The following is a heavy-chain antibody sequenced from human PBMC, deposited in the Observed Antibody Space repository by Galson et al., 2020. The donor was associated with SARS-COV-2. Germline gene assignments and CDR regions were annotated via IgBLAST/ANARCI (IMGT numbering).Heavy chain of an antibody. CDR1: GFTFSDYY. Sequence: LSLTCAASGFTFSDYYMSWIRQAPGKGLEWVSYISSSSSYTNYADSVKGRFTISRDNAKNSLYLQMNSLRAEDTAVYYCARAGDYYDFWSGYSNWFDPWGQGTLVTVSS. J-gene: IGHJ5*02. CDR2: ISSSSSYT. V-gene: IGHV3-11*06. CDR3: ARAGDYYDFWSGYSNWFDP. D-gene: IGHD3-3*01.